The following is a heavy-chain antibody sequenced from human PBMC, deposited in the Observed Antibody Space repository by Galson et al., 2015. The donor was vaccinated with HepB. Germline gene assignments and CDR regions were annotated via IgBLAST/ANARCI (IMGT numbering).Heavy chain of an antibody. CDR2: ISSSGYYS. Sequence: SLRLSCAGSEFIFSDFTMNWVRQAPGKGLEWVSSISSSGYYSDYADSVKGRFTISRDNSKNTLLLQLNSLRAEDTAMYFCAKDGIMVANNPYHFHYWGQGTLVTVSS. D-gene: IGHD2-15*01. CDR3: AKDGIMVANNPYHFHY. V-gene: IGHV3-21*04. CDR1: EFIFSDFT. J-gene: IGHJ4*02.